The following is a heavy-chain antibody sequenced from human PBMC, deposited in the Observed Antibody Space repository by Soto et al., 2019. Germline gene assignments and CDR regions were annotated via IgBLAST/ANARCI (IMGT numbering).Heavy chain of an antibody. V-gene: IGHV1-69*13. CDR1: GGTFSSYA. J-gene: IGHJ5*02. CDR3: ARRHTDYDILTGYYIDWFDP. D-gene: IGHD3-9*01. CDR2: IIPICGTT. Sequence: ASVKVSCKASGGTFSSYAISWVRQAPGQGLEWMGGIIPICGTTSYAQKFQGRVTMTANDSMSTAYMELSSLRSEDTAVYYCARRHTDYDILTGYYIDWFDPWGQGTLVTVSS.